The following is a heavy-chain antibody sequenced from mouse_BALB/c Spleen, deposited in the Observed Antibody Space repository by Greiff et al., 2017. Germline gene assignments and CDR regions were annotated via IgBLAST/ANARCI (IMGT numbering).Heavy chain of an antibody. D-gene: IGHD2-3*01. CDR2: IFPGSGNT. CDR3: ARSRQEYGYYVSYAMDY. Sequence: LVESGPELVKPGASVKISCKASGYSFTSYYIHWVKQRPGQGLEWIGWIFPGSGNTKYNEKFKGKATLTADTSSSTAYMQLSSLTSEDSAVYFCARSRQEYGYYVSYAMDYWGQGTSVTVSA. J-gene: IGHJ4*01. CDR1: GYSFTSYY. V-gene: IGHV1-66*01.